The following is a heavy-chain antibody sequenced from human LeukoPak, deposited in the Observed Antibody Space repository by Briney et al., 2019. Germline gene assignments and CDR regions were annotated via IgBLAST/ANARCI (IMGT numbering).Heavy chain of an antibody. D-gene: IGHD2-21*02. CDR1: GGSFSGYY. CDR3: ARHGIVVVTAINWYFDL. J-gene: IGHJ2*01. CDR2: IYYSGST. V-gene: IGHV4-39*01. Sequence: SETLSLTCAVYGGSFSGYYWGWIRQPPGKGLEWIGSIYYSGSTYYNPSLKSRVTISVDTSKNQFSLKLSSVTAADTAVYYCARHGIVVVTAINWYFDLWGRGTLVTVSS.